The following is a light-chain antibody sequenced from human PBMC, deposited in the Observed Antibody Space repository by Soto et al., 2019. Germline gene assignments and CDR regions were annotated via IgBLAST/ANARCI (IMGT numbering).Light chain of an antibody. CDR2: GAS. CDR1: QSISRY. J-gene: IGKJ1*01. CDR3: QQYGSSPPT. Sequence: TLSATVGDIATNNCLASQSISRYLTWYQQKPGQGPRLLIYGASSRATGTPDRFSGSGSGTDFTLTINSLEPEDFALYYCQQYGSSPPTSGQGTKVDI. V-gene: IGKV3-20*01.